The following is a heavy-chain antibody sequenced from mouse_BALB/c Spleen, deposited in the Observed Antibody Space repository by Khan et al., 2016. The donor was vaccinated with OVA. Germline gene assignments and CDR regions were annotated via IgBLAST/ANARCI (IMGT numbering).Heavy chain of an antibody. Sequence: LPLSGSSLARPCASVSMSFHASCYTFTSNTMHFLTQRPGQVLAWIGYINPRSGYTNYTQNFKDKATLTADKSSSTAYMQLSSLTSEDSAVYYCARRTTGYTMDSWGQGTSVTVSS. CDR1: CYTFTSNT. CDR3: ARRTTGYTMDS. D-gene: IGHD2-12*01. CDR2: INPRSGYT. J-gene: IGHJ4*01. V-gene: IGHV1-4*01.